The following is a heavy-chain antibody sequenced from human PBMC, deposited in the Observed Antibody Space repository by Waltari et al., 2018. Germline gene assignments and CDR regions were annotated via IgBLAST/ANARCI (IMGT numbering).Heavy chain of an antibody. Sequence: QVQLVQSGAEVKKPGSSVKVSCKASGGTFSSYAISWVRQAPGQGLEWMGGISPIFGTANYEQKFQGRVTMTRDTSTSTVYMELSSLRSEDTAGYYCASQNPPDYYYGMDVWGQGTTVTVSS. CDR2: ISPIFGTA. CDR1: GGTFSSYA. V-gene: IGHV1-69*06. CDR3: ASQNPPDYYYGMDV. J-gene: IGHJ6*02.